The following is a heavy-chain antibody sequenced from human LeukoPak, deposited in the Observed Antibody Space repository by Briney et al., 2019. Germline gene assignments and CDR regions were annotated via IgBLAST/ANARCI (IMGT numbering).Heavy chain of an antibody. V-gene: IGHV4-39*07. J-gene: IGHJ4*02. CDR1: GGSISSSSYY. D-gene: IGHD6-13*01. Sequence: SETLSLTCTVSGGSISSSSYYWGWIRQPPGKGLEWIGSIYYSGSTYYNPSLKSRVTISVDTSKNQLSLKLSSVTATDTAVYYCASPIGGQLVIDYWGQGTLVTVSS. CDR2: IYYSGST. CDR3: ASPIGGQLVIDY.